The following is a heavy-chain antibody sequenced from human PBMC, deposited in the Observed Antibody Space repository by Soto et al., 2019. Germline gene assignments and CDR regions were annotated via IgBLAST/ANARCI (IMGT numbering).Heavy chain of an antibody. CDR3: ARVERGTATTVVDAFDI. D-gene: IGHD1-1*01. Sequence: QVQLQQWGAGLLKPSETLSLTCAVYGGFVSSGSYYWSWLRQPPGKGLEWIVEMSHSSGTHFNPSLKSRVTISVDTYKNQFSLKMSSVPAADTALYYCARVERGTATTVVDAFDIWGPGTMVTVSS. J-gene: IGHJ3*02. V-gene: IGHV4-34*01. CDR2: MSHSSGT. CDR1: GGFVSSGSYY.